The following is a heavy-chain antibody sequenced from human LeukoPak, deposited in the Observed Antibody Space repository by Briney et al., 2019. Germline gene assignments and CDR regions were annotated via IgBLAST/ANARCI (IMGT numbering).Heavy chain of an antibody. CDR2: ISAYNGNT. CDR1: GYTFTGYY. D-gene: IGHD4-17*01. CDR3: ARDLPVYGDYGPDY. Sequence: ASVKVSCKASGYTFTGYYMHWVRQAPGQGLEWMGWISAYNGNTNYAQKLQGRVTMTTDTSTSTAYMELRSLRSDDTAVYYCARDLPVYGDYGPDYWGQGTLVTVSS. V-gene: IGHV1-18*04. J-gene: IGHJ4*02.